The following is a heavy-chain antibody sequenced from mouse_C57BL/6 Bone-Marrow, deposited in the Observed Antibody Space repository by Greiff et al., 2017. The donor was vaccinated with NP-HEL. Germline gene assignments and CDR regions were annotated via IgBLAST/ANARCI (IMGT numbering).Heavy chain of an antibody. CDR2: ISSGSSTI. CDR3: ASGTIYFDY. Sequence: DVKLVESGGGLVKPGGFLKLSCAASGFTFSDYGMHWVRQAPEKGLEWVAYISSGSSTIYYADTVKGRFTISRDNAKNTLFLQMTSLRSEDTAMYYCASGTIYFDYWGQGTTLTVSS. D-gene: IGHD1-1*02. J-gene: IGHJ2*01. CDR1: GFTFSDYG. V-gene: IGHV5-17*01.